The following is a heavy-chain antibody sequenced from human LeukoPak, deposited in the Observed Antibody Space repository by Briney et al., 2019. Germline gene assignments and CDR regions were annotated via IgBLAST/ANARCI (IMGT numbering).Heavy chain of an antibody. CDR2: ISSSSSYI. D-gene: IGHD4-23*01. Sequence: GGSLRLSCAASGFTFSSYSMNWVRQAPGKGLEWVSSISSSSSYIYYADSVKGRFTISRDNAKNSLYLQMNSLRAEATAVYYCARAVLYGGTNGFDIRGQGTMFTDSS. CDR3: ARAVLYGGTNGFDI. V-gene: IGHV3-21*01. J-gene: IGHJ3*02. CDR1: GFTFSSYS.